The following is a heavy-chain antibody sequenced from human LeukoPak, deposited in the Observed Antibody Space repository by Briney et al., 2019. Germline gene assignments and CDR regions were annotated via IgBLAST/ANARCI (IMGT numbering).Heavy chain of an antibody. D-gene: IGHD5-18*01. CDR3: ARVRTDTAMVLNFDY. V-gene: IGHV4-59*06. Sequence: SETQSLTCTVSGGSISSYYWSWIRQHPGQGLEWIGYIYYSGSTYYNPSLKSRVTISVDTSKNQFSLKLSSVTAADTAVYYCARVRTDTAMVLNFDYWGQGPLVTVSS. CDR2: IYYSGST. J-gene: IGHJ4*02. CDR1: GGSISSYY.